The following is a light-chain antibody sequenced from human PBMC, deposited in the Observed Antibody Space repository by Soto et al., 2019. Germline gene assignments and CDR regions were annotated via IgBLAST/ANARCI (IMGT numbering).Light chain of an antibody. V-gene: IGKV1-6*01. J-gene: IGKJ5*01. CDR1: QGIGSD. CDR2: DAS. CDR3: QQYNNWPRIN. Sequence: AIQMTQSPSSLSASFGDRVTITCRASQGIGSDLTWYQQKPGKAPKLLIYDASRLQSGVPSRFSGIGSGTDFTLTIRSLQSEDFAVYYCQQYNNWPRINCGQGKQREIK.